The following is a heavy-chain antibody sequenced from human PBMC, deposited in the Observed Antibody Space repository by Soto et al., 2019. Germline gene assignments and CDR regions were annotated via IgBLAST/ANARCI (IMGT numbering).Heavy chain of an antibody. D-gene: IGHD3-16*01. CDR2: IYPGDSDT. J-gene: IGHJ6*03. Sequence: GESLKISCKGSGYSFTSYLIGWVRQMPGKGLEWMGIIYPGDSDTRYSPSFQGQVTISADKSISTAYLQWSSLKASDTAMYYCARGGFLTPPDYYYYMDVWGKGTTVTVSS. CDR1: GYSFTSYL. CDR3: ARGGFLTPPDYYYYMDV. V-gene: IGHV5-51*01.